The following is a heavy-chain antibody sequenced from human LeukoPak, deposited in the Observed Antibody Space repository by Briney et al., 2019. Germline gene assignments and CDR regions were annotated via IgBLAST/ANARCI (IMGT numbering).Heavy chain of an antibody. CDR3: ATRKKPGGAFDI. CDR2: ISAYNGNT. Sequence: ASVKVSCKASGYTFTSYGISWVRQAPGQGLEWMGWISAYNGNTNYAQKLQGRVTMTTDTSTSTAYMELRSLRSDDTAVYYCATRKKPGGAFDIWGQGTMVTVSS. V-gene: IGHV1-18*01. J-gene: IGHJ3*02. CDR1: GYTFTSYG. D-gene: IGHD1-14*01.